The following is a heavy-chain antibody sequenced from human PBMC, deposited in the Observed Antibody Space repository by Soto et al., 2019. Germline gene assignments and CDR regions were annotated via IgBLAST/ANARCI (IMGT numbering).Heavy chain of an antibody. J-gene: IGHJ6*02. V-gene: IGHV4-31*03. Sequence: PSETLSLTCTVSGVSISSGGYYWSWIRQHPGKGLEWIGYIYYSGSTYYNPSLKSRVTISVDTSKNQFSLKLSSVTAADTAVYYCARDCSSTSCSTPYGMDVWGQGTTVTVSS. CDR3: ARDCSSTSCSTPYGMDV. D-gene: IGHD2-2*01. CDR2: IYYSGST. CDR1: GVSISSGGYY.